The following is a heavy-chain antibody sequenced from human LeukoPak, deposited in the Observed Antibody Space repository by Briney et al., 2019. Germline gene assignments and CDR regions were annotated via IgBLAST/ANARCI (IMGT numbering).Heavy chain of an antibody. CDR3: ARHRVEASGFDY. CDR1: GGSISPYY. J-gene: IGHJ4*02. V-gene: IGHV4-59*08. D-gene: IGHD3-10*01. CDR2: IYYSGST. Sequence: SETLSLTCTVSGGSISPYYWSWIRQPPGKGLQWIGYIYYSGSTNYSPSLKSRVTISVDTSQNQFSLKLSSVTAADTAVYYCARHRVEASGFDYWGQGTLVTVSS.